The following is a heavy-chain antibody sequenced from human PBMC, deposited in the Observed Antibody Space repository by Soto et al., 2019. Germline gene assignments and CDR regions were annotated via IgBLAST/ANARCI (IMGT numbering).Heavy chain of an antibody. Sequence: AVKVSCKASGGTFSSYAISWVRQAPGQGLEWMGGIIPIFGTANYAQKFQGRVTITADESTSTAYMELSSLRSEDTAVYYCASRRSDGSYDYWGQGTRVTVSS. CDR1: GGTFSSYA. CDR3: ASRRSDGSYDY. J-gene: IGHJ4*02. CDR2: IIPIFGTA. D-gene: IGHD2-15*01. V-gene: IGHV1-69*13.